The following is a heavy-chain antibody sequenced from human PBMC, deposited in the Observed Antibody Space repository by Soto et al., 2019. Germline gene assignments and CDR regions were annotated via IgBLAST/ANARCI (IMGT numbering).Heavy chain of an antibody. D-gene: IGHD1-1*01. V-gene: IGHV5-51*01. J-gene: IGHJ6*01. Sequence: EVQLVPSGAEVKKPGESLRISCKGFGYNFAKHWIGWVRQMSGQGLEWMGIVYTFDFDTKYNPSFRGLVTISADKSLNTAYLQWNSLRSSDTAIYYCARQTGTDPSYPHYKMDVWGQGTTVTVSS. CDR2: VYTFDFDT. CDR1: GYNFAKHW. CDR3: ARQTGTDPSYPHYKMDV.